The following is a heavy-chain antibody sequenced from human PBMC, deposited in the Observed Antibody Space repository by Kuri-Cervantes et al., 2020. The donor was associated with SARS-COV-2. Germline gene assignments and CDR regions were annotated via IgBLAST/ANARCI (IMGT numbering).Heavy chain of an antibody. Sequence: ESLKISCTVSGGSISSYYWSWIRQPPGKGLEWIGYIYYSGRTNYNPSLKSRVTISVDTSKNQFSLKLSSVTAADTAVYYCARDPAYYDSSGYYYGAFDIWGQGTMVTVSS. J-gene: IGHJ3*02. CDR2: IYYSGRT. CDR1: GGSISSYY. CDR3: ARDPAYYDSSGYYYGAFDI. D-gene: IGHD3-22*01. V-gene: IGHV4-59*01.